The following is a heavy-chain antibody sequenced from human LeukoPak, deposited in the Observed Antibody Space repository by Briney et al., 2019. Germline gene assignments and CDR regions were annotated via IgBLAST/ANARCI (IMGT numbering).Heavy chain of an antibody. Sequence: SVKVSCKASGGTFSSYAISWVRQAPGQGLEWMGGIIPIFGTSNYAQKFQGRVTITTDESTSTAYMELSSLRSEDTAVYYCARVHTAMVPGHYHYMDVWGKGTTVTVSS. J-gene: IGHJ6*03. CDR2: IIPIFGTS. D-gene: IGHD5-18*01. CDR1: GGTFSSYA. CDR3: ARVHTAMVPGHYHYMDV. V-gene: IGHV1-69*05.